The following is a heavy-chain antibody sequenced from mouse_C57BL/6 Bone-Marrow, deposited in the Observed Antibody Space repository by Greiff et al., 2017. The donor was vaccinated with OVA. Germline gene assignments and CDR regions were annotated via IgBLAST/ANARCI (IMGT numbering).Heavy chain of an antibody. CDR2: IYPSDSET. CDR1: GYTFTSYW. CDR3: APHSNYVGWYFDV. V-gene: IGHV1-61*01. J-gene: IGHJ1*03. Sequence: QVQLQQPGAELVRPGSSVKLSCKASGYTFTSYWMDWVKQRPGQGLEWIGNIYPSDSETHYNQKFKDKATLTVDKSSSPAYMQLSSLTSEDSAVYYCAPHSNYVGWYFDVWGTGTTVTVSS. D-gene: IGHD2-5*01.